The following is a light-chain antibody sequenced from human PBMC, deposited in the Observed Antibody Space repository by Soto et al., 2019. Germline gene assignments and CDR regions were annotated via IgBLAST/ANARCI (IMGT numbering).Light chain of an antibody. CDR3: SAYTARSTLV. Sequence: QSVLTQPPSASGSPGQSVTISCTGTSSDVGGYNYVSWYQQYPGKAPKLMIYDVSKRPPGVPDRFSGSKSGNTASLTVSGLQAEDEADYYCSAYTARSTLVFGGGTKLTVL. J-gene: IGLJ3*02. CDR2: DVS. CDR1: SSDVGGYNY. V-gene: IGLV2-8*01.